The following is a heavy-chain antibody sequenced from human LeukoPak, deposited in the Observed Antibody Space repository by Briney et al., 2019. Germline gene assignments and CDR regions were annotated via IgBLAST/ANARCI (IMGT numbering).Heavy chain of an antibody. CDR3: ARATHGGRYGDYGGGDY. J-gene: IGHJ4*02. D-gene: IGHD4-17*01. CDR1: GYTFTGYY. Sequence: GASVKVSCKASGYTFTGYYMHWVRQAPGQGLEWMGWINPNSGGTNYAQKFQGRVTMTRDTSISTAYMELSRLRSDDTAVYYCARATHGGRYGDYGGGDYWGQGTLVTVSS. V-gene: IGHV1-2*02. CDR2: INPNSGGT.